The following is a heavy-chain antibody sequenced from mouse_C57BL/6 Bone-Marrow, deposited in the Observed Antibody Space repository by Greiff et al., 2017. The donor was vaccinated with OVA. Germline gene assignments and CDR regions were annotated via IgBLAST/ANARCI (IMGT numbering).Heavy chain of an antibody. V-gene: IGHV1-50*01. D-gene: IGHD2-4*01. J-gene: IGHJ3*01. CDR3: AREGYYDYGGSSY. CDR1: GYTFTSYW. CDR2: IDPSDSYT. Sequence: QVQLKQSGAELVKPGASVKLSCKASGYTFTSYWMQWVKQRPGQGLEWIGEIDPSDSYTNYNQKFKGKATLTVDTSSSTAYMQLSSLTSEDSAVYYCAREGYYDYGGSSYWGQGTLVTVSA.